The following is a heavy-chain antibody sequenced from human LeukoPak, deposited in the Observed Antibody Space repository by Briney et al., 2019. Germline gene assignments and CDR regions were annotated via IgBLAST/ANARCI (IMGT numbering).Heavy chain of an antibody. CDR3: ARDVARRDGYNFYYYYYYMDV. CDR2: IYYSVGT. Sequence: FETLSLTCAVSVVSISGDYCSCIWQPPRGRVWWIGGIYYSVGTNYNPSLKSRVTISVDTSKNQLSLKLSSVTAADTDVCYCARDVARRDGYNFYYYYYYMDVWGKGTTVTVSS. CDR1: VVSISGDY. V-gene: IGHV4-59*13. J-gene: IGHJ6*03. D-gene: IGHD5-24*01.